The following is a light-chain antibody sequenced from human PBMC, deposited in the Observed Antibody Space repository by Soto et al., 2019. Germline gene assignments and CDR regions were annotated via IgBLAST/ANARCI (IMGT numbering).Light chain of an antibody. J-gene: IGKJ1*01. CDR1: QRVSSN. CDR3: QQYNNWTRT. CDR2: GAS. Sequence: EIVLKQSPGTLSSSPWHRAILSCRARQRVSSNYLSWYQQKPGQAPRLLIYGASTRATGIPARFSVSGSGTEFTLTISSLKSEDFAVYYCQQYNNWTRTFGQGTKVDIK. V-gene: IGKV3-15*01.